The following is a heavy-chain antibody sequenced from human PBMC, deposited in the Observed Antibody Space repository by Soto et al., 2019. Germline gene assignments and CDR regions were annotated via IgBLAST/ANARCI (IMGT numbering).Heavy chain of an antibody. CDR2: IYSTGNS. CDR1: GESIRDYF. D-gene: IGHD3-16*01. J-gene: IGHJ4*02. CDR3: AREGLGFDF. V-gene: IGHV4-4*07. Sequence: SETLSLTCIVSGESIRDYFWSWIRQPVGKGLEWVGRIYSTGNSNENPALKSRVSLSVDTSKNQFSLRLKSVTAADTAVYYCAREGLGFDFWGQGALATVSS.